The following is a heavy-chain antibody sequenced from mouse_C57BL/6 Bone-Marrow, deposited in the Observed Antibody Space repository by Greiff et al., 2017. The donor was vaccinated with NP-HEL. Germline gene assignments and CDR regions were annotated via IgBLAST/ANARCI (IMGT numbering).Heavy chain of an antibody. CDR2: IWSDGST. Sequence: VQLKESGPGLVAPSQSLSITCTVSGFSLTSYGVHWVRQPPGKGLEWLVVIWSDGSTTYNSALKSRLSISKDNSKSQVFLKMNSLQTDDTAMYYCARHQDSSGYFYAMDYWGQGTSVTVSS. J-gene: IGHJ4*01. V-gene: IGHV2-6-1*01. D-gene: IGHD3-2*02. CDR3: ARHQDSSGYFYAMDY. CDR1: GFSLTSYG.